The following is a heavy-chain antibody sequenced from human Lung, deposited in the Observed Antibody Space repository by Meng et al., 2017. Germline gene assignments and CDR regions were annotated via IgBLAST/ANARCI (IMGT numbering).Heavy chain of an antibody. CDR3: ARGQKGYFDL. Sequence: QVQLPESGPGLVNPSHAPSRTCAVSGRSISSSNYYWSWIRQPPGKGLEWSGHIYNSGSTYYNPSLKTRITISVDTSKNQFSLKLSSVTAADTAVYYCARGQKGYFDLWGRGTLVTVSS. CDR1: GRSISSSNYY. J-gene: IGHJ2*01. CDR2: IYNSGST. V-gene: IGHV4-30-4*01.